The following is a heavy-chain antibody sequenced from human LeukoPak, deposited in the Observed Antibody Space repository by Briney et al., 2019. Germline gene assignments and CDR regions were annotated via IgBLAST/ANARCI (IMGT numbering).Heavy chain of an antibody. J-gene: IGHJ5*02. D-gene: IGHD3-9*01. V-gene: IGHV4-59*01. CDR3: ARVRLRYFDWLPGFDP. CDR1: GGSISSYY. Sequence: PSETLSLTCTVSGGSISSYYWSWIRQPPGKGLEWIGYIYYSGSTNYNPSLKSRVTISVDTSKNQFSLKLSSVTAADTAVYYCARVRLRYFDWLPGFDPWGQGTPVTVSS. CDR2: IYYSGST.